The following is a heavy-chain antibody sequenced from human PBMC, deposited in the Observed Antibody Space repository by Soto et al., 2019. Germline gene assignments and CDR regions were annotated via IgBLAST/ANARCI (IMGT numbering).Heavy chain of an antibody. Sequence: GESLKISCKGSGHSFSIYWIGWVRQMPGKGLEWMGSIYPGDSDTRYSPSFQGRVTISVDKSINTAYLLWSSLKASDTAMYYCVSQSLSGPYYPWGQGTPVTVSS. D-gene: IGHD3-10*01. V-gene: IGHV5-51*01. CDR1: GHSFSIYW. CDR2: IYPGDSDT. J-gene: IGHJ5*02. CDR3: VSQSLSGPYYP.